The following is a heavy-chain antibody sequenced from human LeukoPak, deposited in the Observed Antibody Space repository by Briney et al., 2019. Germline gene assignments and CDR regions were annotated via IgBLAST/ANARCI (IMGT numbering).Heavy chain of an antibody. V-gene: IGHV1-2*02. CDR3: ARAYYDFWSGYDAFDI. D-gene: IGHD3-3*01. CDR2: INPNSGGA. Sequence: WASVKVSCKATGYTFTDYFMHWVRQAPGRGLEWMGWINPNSGGANYAQKFQGRVTMTRDTSISTAYLELSRLRSDDTAVYYCARAYYDFWSGYDAFDIWGQGTMVTVSS. CDR1: GYTFTDYF. J-gene: IGHJ3*02.